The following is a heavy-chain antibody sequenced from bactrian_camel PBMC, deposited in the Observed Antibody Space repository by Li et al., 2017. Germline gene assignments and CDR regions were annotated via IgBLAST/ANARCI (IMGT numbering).Heavy chain of an antibody. CDR3: ALDSTYCGDMRTSLEVRDFRY. Sequence: HVQLVESGGGAVQAGGSLTLSCAASGYSGGFVCMAWFRQPPGKEREGVASFTTRARSTDYADFVKARFTISQDDTKNTAYLQMNSLKPEDTAMYYCALDSTYCGDMRTSLEVRDFRYWGQGTQVTVS. D-gene: IGHD3*01. CDR1: GYSGGFVC. V-gene: IGHV3S63*01. J-gene: IGHJ6*01. CDR2: FTTRARST.